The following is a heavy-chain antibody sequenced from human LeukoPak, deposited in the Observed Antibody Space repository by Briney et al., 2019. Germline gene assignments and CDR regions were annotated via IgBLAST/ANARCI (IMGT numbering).Heavy chain of an antibody. CDR1: GFTFSTTW. V-gene: IGHV3-15*01. J-gene: IGHJ4*02. Sequence: PGGSLRLSCVASGFTFSTTWMGWVRQAPGKGLEWVARIKSQSAGGTTDYAAPVKDRFTISRDDSKNTLSLQMNSLKTEDTAVYYCTKTFYSDSTFDYWGQGTLVTVSS. CDR2: IKSQSAGGTT. D-gene: IGHD4-11*01. CDR3: TKTFYSDSTFDY.